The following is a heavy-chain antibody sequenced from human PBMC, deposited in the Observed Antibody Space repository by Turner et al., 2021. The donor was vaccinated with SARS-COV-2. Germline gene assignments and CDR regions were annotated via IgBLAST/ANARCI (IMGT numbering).Heavy chain of an antibody. CDR1: GSTFTGYY. Sequence: QVQLVQSGAEVKKPGASVQVSCKASGSTFTGYYMHWVRQAPGQGLEWMGWINPNSGGTNYAQKFQGRVTMTWDTSISTAYMELSRLRSDDTAVYYCARSRYTYGSYYYYGMDVWGQGTTVTVSS. CDR2: INPNSGGT. J-gene: IGHJ6*02. D-gene: IGHD5-18*01. V-gene: IGHV1-2*02. CDR3: ARSRYTYGSYYYYGMDV.